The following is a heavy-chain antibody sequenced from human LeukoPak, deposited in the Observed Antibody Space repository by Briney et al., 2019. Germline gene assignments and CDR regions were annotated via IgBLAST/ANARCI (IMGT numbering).Heavy chain of an antibody. V-gene: IGHV1-8*01. CDR2: MNPNSGNT. CDR1: GYTFTSYD. D-gene: IGHD4-11*01. J-gene: IGHJ6*02. CDR3: ARTTVSTYYYYGMDV. Sequence: ASVKVSCKASGYTFTSYDINWVRQATGQGVEWMGWMNPNSGNTGYAQKFQGRVTMTRNTSISTAYMELSSLRSEDTAVYYCARTTVSTYYYYGMDVWGQGTTVTVSS.